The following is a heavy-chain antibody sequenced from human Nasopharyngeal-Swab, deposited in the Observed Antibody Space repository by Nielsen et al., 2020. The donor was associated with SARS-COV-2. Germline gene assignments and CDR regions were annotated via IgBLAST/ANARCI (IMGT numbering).Heavy chain of an antibody. Sequence: GGSLRLSCAASGFTFSIYSMNWVRQAPGKGLEWVSSISSSSSYIYYADSVKGRFTISRDNARNSLYLQMNSLRAEDTAVYYCARASGSSWDFDYWGQGTLVTVSS. J-gene: IGHJ4*02. D-gene: IGHD6-13*01. CDR2: ISSSSSYI. V-gene: IGHV3-21*04. CDR3: ARASGSSWDFDY. CDR1: GFTFSIYS.